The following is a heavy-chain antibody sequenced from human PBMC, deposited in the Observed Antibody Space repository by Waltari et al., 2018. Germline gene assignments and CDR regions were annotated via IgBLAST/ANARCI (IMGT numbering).Heavy chain of an antibody. D-gene: IGHD6-19*01. V-gene: IGHV4-59*01. CDR2: IYYSGST. CDR1: GCSISSYY. J-gene: IGHJ3*02. Sequence: QVQLQESGPGLVKPSETLSLTCTVSGCSISSYYWSWIRQPPGKGLEWIGYIYYSGSTNYNPSLKSRVTISVDTSKNQFSLKLSSVTAADTAVYYCARGRTSGSDAFDIWGQGTMVTVSS. CDR3: ARGRTSGSDAFDI.